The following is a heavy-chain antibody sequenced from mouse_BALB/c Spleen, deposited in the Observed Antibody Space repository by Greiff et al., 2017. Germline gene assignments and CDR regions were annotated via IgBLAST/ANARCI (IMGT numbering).Heavy chain of an antibody. CDR3: NARGQTGSYYFDY. CDR1: GFNIKDYY. V-gene: IGHV14-4*02. CDR2: IDPENGDT. D-gene: IGHD4-1*01. Sequence: EVQLQQSGAELVRSGASVKLSCTASGFNIKDYYMHWVKQRPERGLEWIGWIDPENGDTEYTPKFQGKATMTADTSSNTAYLQLSSLTSEDTAVYYCNARGQTGSYYFDYWGQGTTLTVSS. J-gene: IGHJ2*01.